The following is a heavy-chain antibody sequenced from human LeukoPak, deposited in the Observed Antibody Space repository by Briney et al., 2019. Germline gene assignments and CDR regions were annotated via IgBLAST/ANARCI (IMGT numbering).Heavy chain of an antibody. Sequence: GGSLRLSCAASGFTFSSYSMNWVRQAPGKGLEWASTISSSSTYIYYADSVKGRFTISRDNAKNSLYLQMNSLRAEDTAVYYCARDRPPDDYWGQGTLVTVSS. V-gene: IGHV3-21*01. CDR2: ISSSSTYI. CDR3: ARDRPPDDY. CDR1: GFTFSSYS. J-gene: IGHJ4*02.